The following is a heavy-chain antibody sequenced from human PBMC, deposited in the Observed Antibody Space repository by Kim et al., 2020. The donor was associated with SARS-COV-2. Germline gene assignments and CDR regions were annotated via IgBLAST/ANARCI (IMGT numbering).Heavy chain of an antibody. Sequence: GGSLRLSCAASGFTFNDYAMHWVRQAPGKGLEWVAVISYDGSKKYYADSVEGRFTISRDNSKNTLYLQMNSLTAEDTAVYFCEAFYVAGRKPDYWGQGT. CDR2: ISYDGSKK. CDR1: GFTFNDYA. CDR3: EAFYVAGRKPDY. D-gene: IGHD3-10*02. V-gene: IGHV3-30-3*01. J-gene: IGHJ4*02.